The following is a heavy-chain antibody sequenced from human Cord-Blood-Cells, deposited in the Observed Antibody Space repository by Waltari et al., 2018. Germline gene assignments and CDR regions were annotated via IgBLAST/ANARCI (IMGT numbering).Heavy chain of an antibody. V-gene: IGHV1-24*01. CDR2: FDPEDGET. Sequence: QVQLVQSGAEVKKPGASGKVSCKVSGYTLTELSMPWVRQAPGKGLEWMGGFDPEDGETIYAQKFQGRVTMTEDTSTDTAYMELSSLRSEDTAVYYCATDKDSSGWGYWYFDLWGRGTLVTVSS. D-gene: IGHD6-19*01. CDR3: ATDKDSSGWGYWYFDL. CDR1: GYTLTELS. J-gene: IGHJ2*01.